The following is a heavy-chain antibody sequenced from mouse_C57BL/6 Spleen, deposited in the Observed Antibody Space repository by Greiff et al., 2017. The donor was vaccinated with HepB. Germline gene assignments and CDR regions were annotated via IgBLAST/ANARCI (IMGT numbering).Heavy chain of an antibody. D-gene: IGHD2-5*01. Sequence: QVQLQQPGAELVKPGASVKMSCKASGYTFTSYWITWVKQRPGQGLAWIGDIYPGSGSTNYNEKFKSKATLTVDTSSSTAYMQLSSLTSEDSAVYYCARKAAYYSNYMDAMDYWGQGTSVTVSS. V-gene: IGHV1-55*01. J-gene: IGHJ4*01. CDR3: ARKAAYYSNYMDAMDY. CDR2: IYPGSGST. CDR1: GYTFTSYW.